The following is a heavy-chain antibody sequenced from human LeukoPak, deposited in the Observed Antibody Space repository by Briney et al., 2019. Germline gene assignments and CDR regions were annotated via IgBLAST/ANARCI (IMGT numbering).Heavy chain of an antibody. CDR1: GGSISTSNYY. V-gene: IGHV4-39*07. CDR3: ARAGGFAGYMDV. CDR2: IFYSGST. Sequence: SETLSLTCTVSGGSISTSNYYWGWIRQPPGKGLEWIGNIFYSGSTYYSPSLKSRVTISLDTSRNQFSLKLSSVTAADTAVYYCARAGGFAGYMDVWGKGTTVTISS. D-gene: IGHD3-16*01. J-gene: IGHJ6*03.